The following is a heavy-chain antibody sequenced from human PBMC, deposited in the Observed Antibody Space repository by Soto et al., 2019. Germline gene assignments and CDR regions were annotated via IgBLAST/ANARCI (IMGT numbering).Heavy chain of an antibody. J-gene: IGHJ4*02. CDR2: IYYSGST. D-gene: IGHD5-12*01. CDR3: ARMTDMVATTHFDY. V-gene: IGHV4-31*03. CDR1: GGSISRGGYY. Sequence: QVQLQESGPGLVKPSQTLSLTCTVSGGSISRGGYYWIWIRQHPGKGLEWIGYIYYSGSTYYNPSHKSRVTISVDTSKNQFSLKLSSVTAADTAVYYWARMTDMVATTHFDYWGQGTLVTVSS.